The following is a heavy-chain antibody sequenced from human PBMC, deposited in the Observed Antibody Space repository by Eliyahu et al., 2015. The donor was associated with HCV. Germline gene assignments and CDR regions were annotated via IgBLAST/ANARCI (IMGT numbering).Heavy chain of an antibody. CDR3: ARVLFGSGYYLDY. V-gene: IGHV1-69*01. J-gene: IGHJ4*02. CDR1: GGTFSSYA. D-gene: IGHD3-22*01. Sequence: QVQLVQSGAEVKKPGSSVKVSCKASGGTFSSYAISWVRQAPGQGLAWVGGRVPPFGTANYAQKFQDRVTITADESTSTAYMELSSLRSEDTAVYYCARVLFGSGYYLDYWGQGTLVTVSS. CDR2: RVPPFGTA.